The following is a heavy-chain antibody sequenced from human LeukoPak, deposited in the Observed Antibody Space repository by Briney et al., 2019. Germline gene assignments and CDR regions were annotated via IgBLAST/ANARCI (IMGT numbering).Heavy chain of an antibody. CDR1: GGSISSYY. D-gene: IGHD1-26*01. CDR3: ARDLDGWELLF. V-gene: IGHV4-59*01. J-gene: IGHJ4*02. Sequence: SETLSLTCTVSGGSISSYYWSWIRQPPGKGLEWIGYIYYSGSTNYNPSLKSRVTISVDTSKNQFSLKLSSVTAADTAVYYCARDLDGWELLFWGQGTLVTVSS. CDR2: IYYSGST.